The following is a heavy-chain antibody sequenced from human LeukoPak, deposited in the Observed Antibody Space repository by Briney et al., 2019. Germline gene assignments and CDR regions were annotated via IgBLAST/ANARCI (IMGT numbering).Heavy chain of an antibody. CDR3: ARYSSSSSYYYYYMDV. CDR1: GGSISSYY. J-gene: IGHJ6*03. D-gene: IGHD6-6*01. V-gene: IGHV4-59*01. CDR2: IYYSGST. Sequence: PSETLSLTCTVSGGSISSYYWSWIRQPPGKGLEWIGYIYYSGSTNYNPSLKSRVTISVDTSKNQFSLKLSSVTAADTAVYYCARYSSSSSYYYYYMDVWGKGTTVTASS.